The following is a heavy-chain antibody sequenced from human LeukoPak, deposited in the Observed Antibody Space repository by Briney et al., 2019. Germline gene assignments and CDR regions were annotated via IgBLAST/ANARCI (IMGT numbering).Heavy chain of an antibody. J-gene: IGHJ4*02. Sequence: SETLSLTCTVSGGSIGSSSYYWGWIRQPPGKGLEWIGRIYYSGSTPYNPSLKSPVTISVDTSKNQFSLKLSSVTAADTAVYYCASMDFWSASHLDYWGQGTLVTVPS. V-gene: IGHV4-39*01. CDR2: IYYSGST. D-gene: IGHD3-3*01. CDR1: GGSIGSSSYY. CDR3: ASMDFWSASHLDY.